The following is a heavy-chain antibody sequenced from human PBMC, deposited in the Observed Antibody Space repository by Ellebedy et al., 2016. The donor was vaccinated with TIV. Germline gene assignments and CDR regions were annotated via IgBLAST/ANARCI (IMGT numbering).Heavy chain of an antibody. J-gene: IGHJ5*02. CDR1: GSTFSGYY. Sequence: ASVKVFCXASGSTFSGYYVHWVRQAPGQGLEWMGWINPNSGGTTYAQKFQGRVNLTRDTSITTAYMELSRLRSNDSAVYYCAVGATTPWGQGTLITVSS. V-gene: IGHV1-2*02. CDR2: INPNSGGT. CDR3: AVGATTP. D-gene: IGHD1-26*01.